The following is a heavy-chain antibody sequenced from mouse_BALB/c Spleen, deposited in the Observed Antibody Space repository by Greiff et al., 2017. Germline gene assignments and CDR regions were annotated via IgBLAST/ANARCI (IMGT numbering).Heavy chain of an antibody. D-gene: IGHD2-14*01. CDR1: GYSITSGYY. CDR2: ISYDGSN. CDR3: ARDSAYYRYFDY. J-gene: IGHJ2*01. V-gene: IGHV3-6*02. Sequence: DVQLVESGPGLVKPSQSLSLTCSVTGYSITSGYYWNWIRQFPGNKLEWMGYISYDGSNNYNPSLKNRISITRDTSKNQFFLKLNSVTTEDTATYYCARDSAYYRYFDYWGQGTTLTVSS.